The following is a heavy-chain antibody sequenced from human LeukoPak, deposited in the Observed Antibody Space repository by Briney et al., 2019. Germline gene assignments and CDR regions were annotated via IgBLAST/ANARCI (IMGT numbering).Heavy chain of an antibody. CDR1: GFTLSNYW. Sequence: GGSLRLSCAAAGFTLSNYWVHWVRQAPGKGLVWVSRIKSDGRTNYADSVKGRFTISRDNAKNTVSLQMNSLRAEDTGVYYCARAPSEIGGYYPEYFRHWGQGTLVTVSS. V-gene: IGHV3-74*01. J-gene: IGHJ1*01. D-gene: IGHD3-22*01. CDR2: IKSDGRT. CDR3: ARAPSEIGGYYPEYFRH.